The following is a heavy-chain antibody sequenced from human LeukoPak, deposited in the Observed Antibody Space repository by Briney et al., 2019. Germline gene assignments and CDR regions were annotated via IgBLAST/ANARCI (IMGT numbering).Heavy chain of an antibody. CDR2: ITGSGDDT. CDR1: GFIFNNYA. Sequence: GGSLRLSCAASGFIFNNYAMNWVRQAPGKGLEWVSAITGSGDDTYYADSVKGRFTASRDNSKNTLYLQMNSLRAEDTAVYYCAKGCSSTSCSGGNFDYWGQGTLVTVSS. J-gene: IGHJ4*02. CDR3: AKGCSSTSCSGGNFDY. V-gene: IGHV3-23*01. D-gene: IGHD2-2*01.